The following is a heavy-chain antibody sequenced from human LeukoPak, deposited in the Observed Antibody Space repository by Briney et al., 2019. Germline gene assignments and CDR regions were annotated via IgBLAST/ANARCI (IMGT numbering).Heavy chain of an antibody. J-gene: IGHJ4*02. CDR1: GYTFTSYG. CDR2: ISAYNGNT. CDR3: ARDSDYYYDSSAWGFDY. Sequence: ASVKVSCKVSGYTFTSYGISRVRQAPGQGLEWMGWISAYNGNTNYAQKLQGRVTMTTDTSTSTAYMELRSLRSDDTAVYYCARDSDYYYDSSAWGFDYWGQGTLVTVSS. V-gene: IGHV1-18*01. D-gene: IGHD3-22*01.